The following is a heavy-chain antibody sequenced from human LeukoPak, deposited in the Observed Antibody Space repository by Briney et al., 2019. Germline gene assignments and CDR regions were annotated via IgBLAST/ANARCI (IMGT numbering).Heavy chain of an antibody. Sequence: SETLSLTCTVSGGSISTFYWAWIRQPPGKGLEWIGFVFFNGTTDYNPSLKSRVTMSLDASNNQFSLRLNSVTAADTAVYYCARGGVGARYTYFDTWGQGILITVST. D-gene: IGHD1-26*01. V-gene: IGHV4-59*08. J-gene: IGHJ4*02. CDR2: VFFNGTT. CDR1: GGSISTFY. CDR3: ARGGVGARYTYFDT.